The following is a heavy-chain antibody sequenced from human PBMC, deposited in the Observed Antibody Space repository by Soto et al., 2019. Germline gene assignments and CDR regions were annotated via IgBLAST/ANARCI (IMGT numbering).Heavy chain of an antibody. V-gene: IGHV1-3*01. Sequence: ASVKVSCKAFGYTLTSYAMHWVRQAPGQRLEWMGWINAGNGNTRYSQKFQGRLTLTRDTPGNTAYLELNSLISEDTAVYYCATPQDYDGCLDSWGQGTLVTVSS. D-gene: IGHD3-22*01. CDR1: GYTLTSYA. CDR2: INAGNGNT. J-gene: IGHJ4*02. CDR3: ATPQDYDGCLDS.